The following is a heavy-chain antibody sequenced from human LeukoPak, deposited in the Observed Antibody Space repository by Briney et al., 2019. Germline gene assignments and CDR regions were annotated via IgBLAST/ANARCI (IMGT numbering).Heavy chain of an antibody. D-gene: IGHD4-17*01. CDR2: IYYSGNT. V-gene: IGHV4-39*01. CDR1: GGSISSSSYY. CDR3: ARHSFGDYIKYYYYMDV. J-gene: IGHJ6*03. Sequence: PSETLSLTCTVSGGSISSSSYYWGWIRQPPGKGLEWIGTIYYSGNTYYNPSLKSRVTISVDTSKNQFSLKVSSVTASDTAVYYCARHSFGDYIKYYYYMDVWGKGTTVTVSS.